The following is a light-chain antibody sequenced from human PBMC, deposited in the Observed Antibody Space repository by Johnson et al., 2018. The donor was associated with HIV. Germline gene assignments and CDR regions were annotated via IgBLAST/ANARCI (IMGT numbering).Light chain of an antibody. CDR2: ENN. J-gene: IGLJ1*01. CDR1: SSNIGKNY. Sequence: QSVLTQPPSVSAAPGQRVTISCSGSSSNIGKNYVSWYQQLPGTAPKLLIYENNKRPSGIPDRFSGSSSVTSATLGITGLQTGDEADYYCGTWDSRLSAYVCGSGTKVTGL. V-gene: IGLV1-51*02. CDR3: GTWDSRLSAYV.